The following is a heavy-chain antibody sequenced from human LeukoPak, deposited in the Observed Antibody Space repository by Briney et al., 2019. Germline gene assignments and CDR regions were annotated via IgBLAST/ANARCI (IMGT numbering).Heavy chain of an antibody. CDR2: ISSLGVST. V-gene: IGHV3-23*01. Sequence: GGSLRLSCADSGVTFSSYTMNWVRQAPGKGLEWVSGISSLGVSTYYADSVKGRFTISRDNSKNTLYLHVDRLGTADTAVYYCAKMPSTEIYYFYYMDVWGKGTTVTVSS. CDR3: AKMPSTEIYYFYYMDV. CDR1: GVTFSSYT. J-gene: IGHJ6*03. D-gene: IGHD2-2*01.